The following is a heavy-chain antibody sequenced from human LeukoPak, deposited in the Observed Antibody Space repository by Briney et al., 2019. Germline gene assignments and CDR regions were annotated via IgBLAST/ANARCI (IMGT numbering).Heavy chain of an antibody. J-gene: IGHJ5*02. CDR2: IYYSGIT. CDR3: ARADNDGWFDP. D-gene: IGHD1-1*01. Sequence: PSETLSLTCTVSGGSISSGGYYWSWIRQHPGKGLEWIGYIYYSGITYYNPSLKSRVTISVDTSKNQFSLKPSTVTAADTAVYYCARADNDGWFDPWGQGTLVTVSS. CDR1: GGSISSGGYY. V-gene: IGHV4-31*03.